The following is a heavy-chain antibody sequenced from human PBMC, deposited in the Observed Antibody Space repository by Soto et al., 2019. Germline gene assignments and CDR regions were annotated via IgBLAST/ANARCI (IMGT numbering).Heavy chain of an antibody. CDR3: ARDGTRGAIFGVVTATPYGMDV. V-gene: IGHV4-30-4*01. CDR1: GGSISSGDYY. CDR2: IYYSGST. D-gene: IGHD3-3*01. J-gene: IGHJ6*02. Sequence: PSETLSLTCAVSGGSISSGDYYWSWIRQPPGKGLEWIGYIYYSGSTYYNPSLKSRVTISVDASKNQFSLKLSSVTAADTAVYYCARDGTRGAIFGVVTATPYGMDVWGQGTTVTVSS.